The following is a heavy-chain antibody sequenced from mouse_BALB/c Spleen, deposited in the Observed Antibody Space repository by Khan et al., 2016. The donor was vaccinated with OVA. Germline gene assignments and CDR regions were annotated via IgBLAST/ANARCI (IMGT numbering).Heavy chain of an antibody. J-gene: IGHJ2*01. CDR1: GYSITSDYA. V-gene: IGHV3-2*02. CDR3: LRIYGGDFDY. Sequence: VQLKESGPGLVKPSQSLSLTCTVTGYSITSDYAWNWIRQFPGNKLEWMGYISYSGNTKYNPSLKSRISITRDTSKNQFFLQLNSVTTEDTATYYCLRIYGGDFDYWGQGTTLTVSS. D-gene: IGHD1-1*01. CDR2: ISYSGNT.